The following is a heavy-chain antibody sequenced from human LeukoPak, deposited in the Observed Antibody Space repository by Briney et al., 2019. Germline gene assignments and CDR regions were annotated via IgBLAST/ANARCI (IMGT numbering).Heavy chain of an antibody. V-gene: IGHV3-21*01. CDR3: ARDRTTVTTLGWFDP. CDR2: ISSSSSYI. CDR1: GFTFSSYS. D-gene: IGHD4-17*01. J-gene: IGHJ5*02. Sequence: GGSLRLSCAASGFTFSSYSMNWVRQAPGKVLEWVSSISSSSSYIYYADSVKGRFTISRDNAKNSLYLQMNSLRAEDTAVYYCARDRTTVTTLGWFDPWGQGTLVTVSS.